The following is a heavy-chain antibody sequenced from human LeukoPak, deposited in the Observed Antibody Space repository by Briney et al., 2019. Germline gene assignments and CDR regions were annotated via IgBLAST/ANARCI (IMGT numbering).Heavy chain of an antibody. Sequence: ASVKVSCKASGYTFTGYFIHWVRQAPGQGLEWMGWINPKSGGTNYQQKFQDRVTMTRDTSITTAYMEMSRLRSDDTAVYYCARSMVVGGVMGNYSDPWGQGPLVTVSS. V-gene: IGHV1-2*02. CDR1: GYTFTGYF. J-gene: IGHJ5*02. CDR2: INPKSGGT. D-gene: IGHD3-16*01. CDR3: ARSMVVGGVMGNYSDP.